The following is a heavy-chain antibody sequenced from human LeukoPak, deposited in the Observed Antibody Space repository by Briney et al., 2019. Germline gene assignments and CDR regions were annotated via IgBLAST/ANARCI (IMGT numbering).Heavy chain of an antibody. Sequence: ASVKVSCKASGYTFTGYYMHWVRQAPGQGLEWMGWINPNSGGTNYAQKFQGRVTMTRYTSISTAYMELSRLRSDDTAVYYCARPRQAYYDILTGYYWFDPWGQGTLVTVSS. J-gene: IGHJ5*02. CDR2: INPNSGGT. V-gene: IGHV1-2*02. CDR3: ARPRQAYYDILTGYYWFDP. D-gene: IGHD3-9*01. CDR1: GYTFTGYY.